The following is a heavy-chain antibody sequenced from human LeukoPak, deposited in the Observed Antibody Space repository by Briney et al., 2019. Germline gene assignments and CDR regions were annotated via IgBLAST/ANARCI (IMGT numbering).Heavy chain of an antibody. CDR2: ISATSSDV. V-gene: IGHV3-21*04. CDR1: GFAFESFT. D-gene: IGHD5-12*01. J-gene: IGHJ4*02. Sequence: PGGSLRLSCAGSGFAFESFTMTWVRQAPGKGLEWVSLISATSSDVNYAESVRGRFTISRDNAKNSLFLLMDSMRGEDTAIYYCAKGLFSAYDKYLDSWGQGTLVTVSS. CDR3: AKGLFSAYDKYLDS.